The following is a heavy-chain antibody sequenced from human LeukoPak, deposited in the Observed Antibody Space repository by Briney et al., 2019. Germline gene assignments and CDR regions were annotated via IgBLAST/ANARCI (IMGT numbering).Heavy chain of an antibody. D-gene: IGHD1-14*01. J-gene: IGHJ5*02. CDR1: GGSVSNGDYY. Sequence: SETLSLTCTVSGGSVSNGDYYWSWIRQPPGKGLEWIGYIYYNGNTYYSPSLKSRVIMSVDTSKNQFSLKLSSVTAADTAVYYCARLRDLYNCFDPWGQGTLVIVSS. CDR3: ARLRDLYNCFDP. CDR2: IYYNGNT. V-gene: IGHV4-30-4*08.